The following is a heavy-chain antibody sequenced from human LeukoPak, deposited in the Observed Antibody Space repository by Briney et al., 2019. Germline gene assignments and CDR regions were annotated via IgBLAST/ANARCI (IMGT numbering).Heavy chain of an antibody. D-gene: IGHD2-2*01. CDR1: GFTFSSYA. Sequence: GGSLRLSCAASGFTFSSYAMSWVRQAPGKGLEWVSGISGSGGKTYYADSVRGRFTISRDNSKNTLYLQMNSLRADDTAVYYCAKAAPDAGYSSGTSCYSSSDYWGQGTLVTVSS. V-gene: IGHV3-23*01. J-gene: IGHJ4*02. CDR3: AKAAPDAGYSSGTSCYSSSDY. CDR2: ISGSGGKT.